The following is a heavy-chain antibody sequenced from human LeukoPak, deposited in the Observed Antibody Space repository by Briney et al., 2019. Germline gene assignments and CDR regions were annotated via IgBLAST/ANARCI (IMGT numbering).Heavy chain of an antibody. CDR2: ISSSSSYI. Sequence: GGSLRLSCAASGFTFSSYSMNWVRQAPGKGLEWVSSISSSSSYIYYADSVKGRFTIPRDNAKNSLYLQMNSLRAEDTAVYYCARVLGGYDQTPPDYWGQGTLVTVSS. J-gene: IGHJ4*02. CDR1: GFTFSSYS. V-gene: IGHV3-21*01. D-gene: IGHD5-12*01. CDR3: ARVLGGYDQTPPDY.